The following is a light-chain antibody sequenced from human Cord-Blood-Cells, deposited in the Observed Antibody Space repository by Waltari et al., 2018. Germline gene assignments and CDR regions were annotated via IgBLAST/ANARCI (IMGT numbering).Light chain of an antibody. V-gene: IGLV2-14*03. CDR3: SSYTSSSTV. J-gene: IGLJ3*02. CDR2: DVS. CDR1: SSDVGGYNS. Sequence: QSALTQPASVSGSPGQSITISCTGTSSDVGGYNSVSWYQQHPVKAPKLMIYDVSNWPSGVSNRFSGSKSGNTASLTISGLQAEDEADYYCSSYTSSSTVFGGGTKLTVL.